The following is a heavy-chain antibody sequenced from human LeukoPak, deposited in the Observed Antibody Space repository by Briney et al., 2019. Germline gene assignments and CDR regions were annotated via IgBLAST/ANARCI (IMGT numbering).Heavy chain of an antibody. D-gene: IGHD1-1*01. CDR3: AREVGSYYGMDV. J-gene: IGHJ6*02. CDR2: IYSGGST. CDR1: GFTVSSNY. V-gene: IGHV3-66*01. Sequence: GGSLGLSCAASGFTVSSNYMSWVRQAPGKGLEWVSVIYSGGSTYYADSVKGRFTISRDNSKNTLYLQMNSLRAEDTAVYYCAREVGSYYGMDVWGQGTTVTVSS.